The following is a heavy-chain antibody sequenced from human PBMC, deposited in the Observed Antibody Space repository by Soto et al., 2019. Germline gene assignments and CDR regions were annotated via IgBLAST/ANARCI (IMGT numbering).Heavy chain of an antibody. J-gene: IGHJ4*02. V-gene: IGHV3-30*18. D-gene: IGHD1-26*01. CDR1: GFTFSTYG. CDR3: AKGNSGSPYGAFDY. CDR2: ISHDGSHE. Sequence: GGSLRLSCAVSGFTFSTYGMHWVRQAPGEGLERVAVISHDGSHEYYADSVKGRFTISRHTSKNALFLQMNSLRLEDTAVYYCAKGNSGSPYGAFDYWGRGSRVTVFS.